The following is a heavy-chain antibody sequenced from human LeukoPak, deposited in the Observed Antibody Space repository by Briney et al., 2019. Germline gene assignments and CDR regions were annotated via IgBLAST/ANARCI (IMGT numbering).Heavy chain of an antibody. V-gene: IGHV4-4*02. CDR3: ARGGDTPFDP. CDR1: GGSISSSNW. Sequence: SETLSLTCAVSGGSISSSNWWSWARQPPGKGLEWIGEIHHSGTTNYNPSLKSRVTISVDKSKNQLSLNLISVTAADTAVYYCARGGDTPFDPWGQGTLITVSS. CDR2: IHHSGTT. J-gene: IGHJ5*02. D-gene: IGHD2-21*02.